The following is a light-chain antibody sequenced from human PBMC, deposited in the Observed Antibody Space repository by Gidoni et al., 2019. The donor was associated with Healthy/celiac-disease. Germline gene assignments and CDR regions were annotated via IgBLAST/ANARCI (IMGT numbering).Light chain of an antibody. CDR1: QSVSSSY. J-gene: IGKJ1*01. CDR2: GAS. Sequence: EIVLTQSPGTLSLSPGERAPLSGRASQSVSSSYLAWYQQKPGQAPRLLIYGASSRATGIPDRFSGSGSGTDFTLTISRLEPEDFAVYYCQQYGSSPLTFGQGTKVEIK. V-gene: IGKV3-20*01. CDR3: QQYGSSPLT.